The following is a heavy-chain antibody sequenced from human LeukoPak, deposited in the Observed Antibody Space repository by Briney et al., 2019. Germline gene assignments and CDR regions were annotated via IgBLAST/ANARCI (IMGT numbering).Heavy chain of an antibody. D-gene: IGHD3-3*01. CDR1: GFSFKSYG. V-gene: IGHV3-30*02. J-gene: IGHJ4*02. CDR3: ARDFGVVNTFDY. CDR2: IWFDGSKT. Sequence: GGSLRLSCATSGFSFKSYGMHWVRQAPGKELEWVAFIWFDGSKTYYADSVKGRFSISRDNSKNTLSLQMNSLRTEDTALYYCARDFGVVNTFDYWGQGTLVTVSS.